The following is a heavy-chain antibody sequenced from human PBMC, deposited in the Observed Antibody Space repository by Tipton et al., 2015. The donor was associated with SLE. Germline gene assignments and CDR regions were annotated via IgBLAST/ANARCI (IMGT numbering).Heavy chain of an antibody. D-gene: IGHD3-3*01. J-gene: IGHJ6*02. Sequence: SLRLSCAASGFTFSGSAMHWVRQASGKGLEWVGRIRSKANSYATAYAASVKGRFTISRDDSKNTAYLQMNSLKTEDTAVYYCTRGGFGVVITTYYYYGMDVWGQGTTVTVSS. CDR1: GFTFSGSA. V-gene: IGHV3-73*01. CDR3: TRGGFGVVITTYYYYGMDV. CDR2: IRSKANSYAT.